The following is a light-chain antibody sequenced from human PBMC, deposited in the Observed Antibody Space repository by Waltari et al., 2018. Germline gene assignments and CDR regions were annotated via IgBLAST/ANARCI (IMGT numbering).Light chain of an antibody. J-gene: IGLJ2*01. Sequence: SSELTQDPVVSVAMGQTARITCQRDSLRRYYASWYQQRPGQAPILVMFYKNNRPSGVPDRFSGSSSDNSASLAITGAQAEDEASYYCHSRDATGVGGSFGGGTKLTVL. CDR3: HSRDATGVGGS. V-gene: IGLV3-19*01. CDR1: SLRRYY. CDR2: YKN.